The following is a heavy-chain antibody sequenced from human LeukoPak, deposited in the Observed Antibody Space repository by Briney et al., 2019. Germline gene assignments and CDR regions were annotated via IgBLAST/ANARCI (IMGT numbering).Heavy chain of an antibody. CDR3: ASNTVDRGIIRETGYGMDV. CDR1: GFTFSSYE. D-gene: IGHD3-10*01. V-gene: IGHV3-48*03. CDR2: ISSSGSII. J-gene: IGHJ6*02. Sequence: PGGSLRLSCAVSGFTFSSYERTWVRQAPGEGLEWVSYISSSGSIIYYADSVKGRFTISRDNAKNSLYLQMNSLRADDTAVYYCASNTVDRGIIRETGYGMDVWGQGTTVTVSS.